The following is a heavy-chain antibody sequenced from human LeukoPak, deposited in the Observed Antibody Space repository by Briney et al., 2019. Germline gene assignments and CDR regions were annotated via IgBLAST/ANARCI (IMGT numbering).Heavy chain of an antibody. CDR1: GFTFSSYS. Sequence: GGSLRLSCAASGFTFSSYSMNWVRQAPGQGLEWVSSISSSSYIYYADSVQGRFTISRDNAKNSLYLQRNSLRAEDTAVYYCARGVHGDHSSDYWGQGTLVTVSS. D-gene: IGHD4-17*01. CDR2: ISSSSYI. V-gene: IGHV3-21*01. CDR3: ARGVHGDHSSDY. J-gene: IGHJ4*02.